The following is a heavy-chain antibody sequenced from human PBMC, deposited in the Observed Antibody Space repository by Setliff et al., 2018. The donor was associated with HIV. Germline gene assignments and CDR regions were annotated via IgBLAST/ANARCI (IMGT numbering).Heavy chain of an antibody. J-gene: IGHJ4*02. CDR2: IYYSGST. D-gene: IGHD5-18*01. V-gene: IGHV4-59*01. Sequence: SETLSPTCSVTGGSIINYFWGWIRMPPGKGLEWIGYIYYSGSTDYNPSLKSRVTISVDTSKNQVSLKLNSVTAADTAVYYCARSPGVDTNMAFDYWGQGTLVTVSS. CDR3: ARSPGVDTNMAFDY. CDR1: GGSIINYF.